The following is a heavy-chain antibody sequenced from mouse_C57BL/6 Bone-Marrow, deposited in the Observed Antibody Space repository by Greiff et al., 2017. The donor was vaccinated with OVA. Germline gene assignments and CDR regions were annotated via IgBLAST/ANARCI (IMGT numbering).Heavy chain of an antibody. Sequence: EVQRVESGPELVKPGASVKMSCKASGYTFTDYNMHWVKQSHGKSLEWIGYINPNNGGTSYNQKFKGKATLTVNKSSSTAYMELRSLTSEDSAVYYCARSITTRVWYFDDWGQGTTLTVSS. D-gene: IGHD1-1*01. CDR2: INPNNGGT. V-gene: IGHV1-22*01. CDR1: GYTFTDYN. J-gene: IGHJ2*01. CDR3: ARSITTRVWYFDD.